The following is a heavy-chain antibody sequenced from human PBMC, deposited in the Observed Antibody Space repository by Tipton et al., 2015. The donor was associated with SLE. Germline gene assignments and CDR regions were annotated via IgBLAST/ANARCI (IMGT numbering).Heavy chain of an antibody. CDR2: ISYDGSNK. CDR3: ARGLVGATFWVTASGY. D-gene: IGHD1-26*01. CDR1: GFTFSSYA. J-gene: IGHJ4*02. V-gene: IGHV3-30*04. Sequence: RSLRLSCAASGFTFSSYAMHWVRQAPGKGLEWVAVISYDGSNKYYADSVKGRFTISRDNSKNTLYLQMNSLRAEDTAVYYCARGLVGATFWVTASGYWGQGTLVTVSS.